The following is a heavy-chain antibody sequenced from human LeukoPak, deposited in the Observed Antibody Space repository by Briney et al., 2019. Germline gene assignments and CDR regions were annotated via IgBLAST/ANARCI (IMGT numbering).Heavy chain of an antibody. V-gene: IGHV3-48*03. J-gene: IGHJ3*02. D-gene: IGHD1-26*01. CDR2: IISSGSTI. CDR1: GFTFSSYE. CDR3: ARTRSYGPHAFDI. Sequence: GGSLRLSCAASGFTFSSYEGNGVRQAPGKGLEWVSYIISSGSTIYYADSVKGRFTMSRDNAKNSLYLQMNSPRAEDTAVYYCARTRSYGPHAFDIWGQGTMVTVSS.